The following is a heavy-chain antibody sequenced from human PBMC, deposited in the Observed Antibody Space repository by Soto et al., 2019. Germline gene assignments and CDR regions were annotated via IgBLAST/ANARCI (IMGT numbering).Heavy chain of an antibody. D-gene: IGHD2-2*01. J-gene: IGHJ6*02. CDR1: GFTFSNYY. Sequence: PGGSLRLSCAASGFTFSNYYINWVRQAPGKGLEWVSSLSGSSRDMYYADSVKGRFTISRDNAKNSLFLRMNSLRAEDTAVYHCARDSRFWEVWGQGTTVTVSS. V-gene: IGHV3-21*01. CDR3: ARDSRFWEV. CDR2: LSGSSRDM.